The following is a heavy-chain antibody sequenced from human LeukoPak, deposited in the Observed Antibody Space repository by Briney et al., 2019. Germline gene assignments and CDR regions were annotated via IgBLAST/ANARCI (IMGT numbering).Heavy chain of an antibody. Sequence: HSETLSLTCTVSGGSISSYYCSWIRQPPGKGLEWSGYIYYSGTTNYNPSLKSRVTISVDTSKNQFSLKLSSVTAADTAVYYCATRNTAPGYYYYYMDVWGKGTTVTVSS. J-gene: IGHJ6*03. D-gene: IGHD5-18*01. CDR3: ATRNTAPGYYYYYMDV. CDR2: IYYSGTT. CDR1: GGSISSYY. V-gene: IGHV4-59*01.